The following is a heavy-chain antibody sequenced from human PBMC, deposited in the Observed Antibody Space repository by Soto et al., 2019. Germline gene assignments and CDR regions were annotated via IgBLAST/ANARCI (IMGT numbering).Heavy chain of an antibody. V-gene: IGHV5-10-1*01. CDR1: GYKFTTFW. Sequence: LGESLKSPCXASGYKFTTFWLNWVRQTPGKGLEWLGRIDPTDSSTNYSPPFEGHVTISVDRSISTAYLQWNSLQASDTAIHYCARPASGGSRDAFDVWGQGTTVTVSS. CDR2: IDPTDSST. CDR3: ARPASGGSRDAFDV. D-gene: IGHD2-15*01. J-gene: IGHJ3*01.